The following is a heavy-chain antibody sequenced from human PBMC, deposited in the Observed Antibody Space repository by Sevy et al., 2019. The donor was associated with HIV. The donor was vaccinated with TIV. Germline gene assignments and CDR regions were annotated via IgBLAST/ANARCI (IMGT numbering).Heavy chain of an antibody. CDR2: IYWDDDK. CDR3: AHKQDSSTWYQYFDY. Sequence: SGATLVKPTQTLTLTCTFSGLSLNTGRVGVGWIRQPPGKALEWLALIYWDDDKRHSPSLKSRLTITKDTSKNQVVLTMTNMAPVDTATYYCAHKQDSSTWYQYFDYWGQGTLVTVSS. J-gene: IGHJ4*02. D-gene: IGHD6-13*01. V-gene: IGHV2-5*02. CDR1: GLSLNTGRVG.